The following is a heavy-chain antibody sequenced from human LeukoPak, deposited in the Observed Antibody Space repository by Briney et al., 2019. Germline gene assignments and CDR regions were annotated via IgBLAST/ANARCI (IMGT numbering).Heavy chain of an antibody. V-gene: IGHV3-23*01. Sequence: GGSLRLSCAASTFTFSSYAMSWVRQAPGKGLAWVSGLTASGNTAFYADSVKGRFTISRDNSKNTLYLQMNSLRAEDTAVYYCVGPDAFDIWGQGTMVTVSS. J-gene: IGHJ3*02. CDR2: LTASGNTA. CDR3: VGPDAFDI. CDR1: TFTFSSYA.